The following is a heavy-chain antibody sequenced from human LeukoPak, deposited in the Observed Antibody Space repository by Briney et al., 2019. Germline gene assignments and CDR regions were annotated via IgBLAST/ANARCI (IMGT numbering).Heavy chain of an antibody. J-gene: IGHJ6*02. CDR2: IYTSGST. D-gene: IGHD3-10*01. V-gene: IGHV4-4*07. Sequence: SETLSLTCTVSGGSISSYYWSWIRQPAGKGLEWIGRIYTSGSTNYNPSLKSRVTMSVDTSKNQFSLKLSSVTAADTAVYYCAGDLPFYGSGEHYYCYYGMDVWGQGTTVTVSS. CDR1: GGSISSYY. CDR3: AGDLPFYGSGEHYYCYYGMDV.